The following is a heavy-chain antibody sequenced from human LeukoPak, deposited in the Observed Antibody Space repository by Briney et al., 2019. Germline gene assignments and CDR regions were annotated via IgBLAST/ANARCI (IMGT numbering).Heavy chain of an antibody. Sequence: SETLSLTCAVYGGSFSGYYWSWIRQPPGKGLEWIGEINHSGSTNYNSSLKSRVTISADTSKNQFSLKLSSVTAADTAVYYCASNDYGGNSGYYYGMDVWGQGTTVTVSS. CDR3: ASNDYGGNSGYYYGMDV. CDR2: INHSGST. J-gene: IGHJ6*02. CDR1: GGSFSGYY. D-gene: IGHD4-23*01. V-gene: IGHV4-34*01.